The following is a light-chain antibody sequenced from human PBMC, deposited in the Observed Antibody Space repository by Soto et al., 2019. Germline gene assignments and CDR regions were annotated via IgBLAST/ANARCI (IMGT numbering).Light chain of an antibody. V-gene: IGLV2-14*01. CDR3: SSSTSSNTFV. CDR1: NSDVNY. Sequence: QSVLTQPASVSGAPGQSITISCTATNSDVNYVSWHQQHPGKAPKLMIYEVINRSSGVSARFSGSKSGNTASLTISGLQAEDEADYYCSSSTSSNTFVFGTGTKVT. J-gene: IGLJ1*01. CDR2: EVI.